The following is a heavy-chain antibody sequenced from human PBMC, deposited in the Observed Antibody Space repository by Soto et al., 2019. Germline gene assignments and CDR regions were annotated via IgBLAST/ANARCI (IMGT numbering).Heavy chain of an antibody. CDR3: AREGNIVATRVAIDI. Sequence: SETLSLTCTVSGDSINNYYWNWIRQPPGKGLEWIGNIYYSGSTNYNPSLKSRVTISIDTSKNQFSLKLNSVTAADTAVYYCAREGNIVATRVAIDIWGQGTMVTVSS. D-gene: IGHD5-12*01. J-gene: IGHJ3*02. CDR2: IYYSGST. CDR1: GDSINNYY. V-gene: IGHV4-59*01.